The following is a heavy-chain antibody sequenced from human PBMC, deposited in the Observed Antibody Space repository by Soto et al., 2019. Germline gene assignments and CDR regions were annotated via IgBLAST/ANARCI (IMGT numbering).Heavy chain of an antibody. CDR1: DDSLSTYY. CDR3: ARSAIPRGGWFRP. J-gene: IGHJ5*02. Sequence: ETLSLTCNVSDDSLSTYYWSWIRQPAGKGLEWIGRIYASGSTNYNPSLKGRVSMSVDTSKKQFSLRMISVTAADTAMYYCARSAIPRGGWFRPWGQGVLVTVSS. CDR2: IYASGST. V-gene: IGHV4-4*07. D-gene: IGHD2-21*01.